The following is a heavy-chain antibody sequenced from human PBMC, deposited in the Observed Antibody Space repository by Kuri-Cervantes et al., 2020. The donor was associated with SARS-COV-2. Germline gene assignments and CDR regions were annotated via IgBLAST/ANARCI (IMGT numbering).Heavy chain of an antibody. J-gene: IGHJ4*02. V-gene: IGHV3-30-3*01. Sequence: GGSLRLSCAASGFTFSSYAMHWVRQAPGKGLEWVAVISYDGSNKYYADSVKGRFTISRDNSKNTLYLQMNSLRAEDTAVYYCARDQGTHIAAASFDYWGQGTLVTVSS. D-gene: IGHD6-13*01. CDR1: GFTFSSYA. CDR3: ARDQGTHIAAASFDY. CDR2: ISYDGSNK.